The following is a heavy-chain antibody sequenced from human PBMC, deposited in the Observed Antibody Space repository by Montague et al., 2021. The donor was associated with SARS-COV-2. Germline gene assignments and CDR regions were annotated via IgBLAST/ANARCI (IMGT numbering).Heavy chain of an antibody. Sequence: SLRLSCAASRFTFSSYDMHWVRQAPGKGLEWVAVIWYDGSNQYYGDSVKGRFTISRDNSKNTLYLQMNSLRAEDTAVYYCAREYSAPRWFGEYNRYGMDVWGQGT. CDR3: AREYSAPRWFGEYNRYGMDV. CDR1: RFTFSSYD. V-gene: IGHV3-33*08. J-gene: IGHJ6*02. CDR2: IWYDGSNQ. D-gene: IGHD3-10*01.